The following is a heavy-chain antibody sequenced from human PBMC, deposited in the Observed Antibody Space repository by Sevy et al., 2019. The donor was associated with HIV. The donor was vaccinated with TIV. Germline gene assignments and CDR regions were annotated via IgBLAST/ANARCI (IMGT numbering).Heavy chain of an antibody. Sequence: GGSLRLSCAASGFTFSSYGMHWVRQAPGKGLEWVAFIRYDGSNKYYADSVKGRFTISRDNSKNTLYLQMNSLRAEDTAVYYCAKDPNQDKRKKAAADIPHYFDYWGQGTLVTVSS. J-gene: IGHJ4*02. D-gene: IGHD6-13*01. CDR1: GFTFSSYG. V-gene: IGHV3-30*02. CDR2: IRYDGSNK. CDR3: AKDPNQDKRKKAAADIPHYFDY.